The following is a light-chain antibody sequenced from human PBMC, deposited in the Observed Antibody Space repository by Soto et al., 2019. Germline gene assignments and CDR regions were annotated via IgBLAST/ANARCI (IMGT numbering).Light chain of an antibody. J-gene: IGLJ2*01. CDR1: RSNIGSNT. CDR3: AAWDGSLNGVL. V-gene: IGLV1-44*01. CDR2: SNN. Sequence: QSVLTQPPSASGTPGQRVTISCSGSRSNIGSNTVSWYQQLPGTAPKVLIYSNNQRPSGVPDRFSGSRSGTSASLAISGLQSEDEADYYCAAWDGSLNGVLFGGGTKL.